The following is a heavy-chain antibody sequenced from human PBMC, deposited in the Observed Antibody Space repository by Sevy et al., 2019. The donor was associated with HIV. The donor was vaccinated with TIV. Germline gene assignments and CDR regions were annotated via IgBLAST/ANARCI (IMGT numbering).Heavy chain of an antibody. CDR2: IFYTRST. CDR3: ASGDPDLLYGMDA. Sequence: SETLSLTCTVSGDSISGYYWSWIRQPPGKGLEWIGYIFYTRSTNYSPSLKIRVTISQDTSKNQISLKLSSVTAADTALYYCASGDPDLLYGMDAGGQGTTVTVSS. CDR1: GDSISGYY. J-gene: IGHJ6*02. V-gene: IGHV4-59*01. D-gene: IGHD7-27*01.